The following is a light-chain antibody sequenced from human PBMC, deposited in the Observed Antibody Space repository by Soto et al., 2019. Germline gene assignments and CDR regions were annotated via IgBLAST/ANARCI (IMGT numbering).Light chain of an antibody. CDR3: QQYNNWLIT. CDR2: GAS. CDR1: QSVSSN. J-gene: IGKJ5*01. V-gene: IGKV3-15*01. Sequence: EIVMTQSPATLSVSPGERATLSCRASQSVSSNLAWYQQKPGQAPRLLIYGASTRATGIPARFSGSGSGTEFTLTISSLQSEDFAVYYCQQYNNWLITFGQGTRLEN.